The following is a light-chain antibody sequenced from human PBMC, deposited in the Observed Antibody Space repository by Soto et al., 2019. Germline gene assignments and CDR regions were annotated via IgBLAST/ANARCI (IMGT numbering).Light chain of an antibody. V-gene: IGLV2-14*01. Sequence: QSALTQPASVSGSPGQSITISCTGTNNDVGGYNYVSWYRHHPGKAPKLMIYEVSNRPSGVSNRFSGSKSGNTASLTISGLQAEDEADYYCSSYTTSGTGVFGGGTKVTVL. CDR2: EVS. J-gene: IGLJ3*02. CDR1: NNDVGGYNY. CDR3: SSYTTSGTGV.